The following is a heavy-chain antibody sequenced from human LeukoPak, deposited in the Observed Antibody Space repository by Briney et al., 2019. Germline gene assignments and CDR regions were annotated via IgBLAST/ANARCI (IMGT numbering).Heavy chain of an antibody. CDR3: ARHRSSWLIDY. CDR1: GFTFNSYA. V-gene: IGHV3-23*01. CDR2: ISDSGGNT. Sequence: GGSLRLSCAASGFTFNSYAMSWVRQAPWERPQWVSGISDSGGNTYYADSVRGRFTISRDNSKNTLYLQMNSLRAEDTAVYYCARHRSSWLIDYWGQGTLVTVSS. D-gene: IGHD6-6*01. J-gene: IGHJ4*02.